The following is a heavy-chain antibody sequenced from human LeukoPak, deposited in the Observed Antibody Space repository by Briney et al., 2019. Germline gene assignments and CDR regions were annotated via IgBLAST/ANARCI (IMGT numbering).Heavy chain of an antibody. CDR1: GFTFSSYG. Sequence: GGSLRLSCAASGFTFSSYGMHWVRQAPGKGLEWVAFIRYDGSNKYYADSVKGRFTISRDNSKNTLYLQMNSLRAEDTAVYYCARDPVEVSGGSFDYWGQGTLVTVSS. CDR3: ARDPVEVSGGSFDY. CDR2: IRYDGSNK. V-gene: IGHV3-30*02. J-gene: IGHJ4*02. D-gene: IGHD3-10*01.